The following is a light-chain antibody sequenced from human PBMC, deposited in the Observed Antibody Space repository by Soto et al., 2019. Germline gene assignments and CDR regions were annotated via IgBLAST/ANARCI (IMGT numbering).Light chain of an antibody. CDR2: GAS. CDR3: QQYDSSPLT. V-gene: IGKV3-20*01. CDR1: QSVSSSY. Sequence: EIGLTQSPATLSLSPGERATLSCRASQSVSSSYLAWYQQKPGQAPRLLNYGASNRATGIPDRFSGSGSGTDFTLTISRLEPEDVAVYYCQQYDSSPLTVGGGTKLEIK. J-gene: IGKJ4*01.